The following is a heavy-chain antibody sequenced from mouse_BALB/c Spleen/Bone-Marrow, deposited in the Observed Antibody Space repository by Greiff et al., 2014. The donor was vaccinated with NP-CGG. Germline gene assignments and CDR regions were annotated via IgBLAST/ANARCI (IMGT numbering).Heavy chain of an antibody. Sequence: VQLKESGGGLVKPGGSLKLSCAASGFTFSDYYMYWVRQTPEKRLEWVATISDGGSYTYYPDSVKGRFTISRDNAKNNLYLQMSSLKSEDTAMYYCARDRGITTATYAMDYWGQGTSVTVSS. D-gene: IGHD1-2*01. CDR2: ISDGGSYT. J-gene: IGHJ4*01. CDR3: ARDRGITTATYAMDY. CDR1: GFTFSDYY. V-gene: IGHV5-4*02.